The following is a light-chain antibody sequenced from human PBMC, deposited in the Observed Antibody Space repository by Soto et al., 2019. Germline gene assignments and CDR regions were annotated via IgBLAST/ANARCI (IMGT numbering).Light chain of an antibody. CDR3: SSFTRSVTYV. J-gene: IGLJ1*01. CDR1: SSDVGGYNS. Sequence: QSALTQPASVSGSPGQSITISCTGTSSDVGGYNSVSWYQQHPGKAPKVLIYKVSNRPSGVSDRFSGSKSGNTASLIISGLQSEDEADYYCSSFTRSVTYVFGTGTKVTVL. V-gene: IGLV2-14*01. CDR2: KVS.